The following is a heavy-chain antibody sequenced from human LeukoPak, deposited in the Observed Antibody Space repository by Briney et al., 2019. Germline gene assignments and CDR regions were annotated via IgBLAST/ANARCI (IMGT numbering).Heavy chain of an antibody. V-gene: IGHV3-21*01. Sequence: GGSLRLSCAASGFTFSSYSMNWVRQAPGKGLEWVSSISSSSSYIYYADSVKGRFTISRDNAKNSLYLQMNSLRAEDTAVYYCARGEVDYGDTGWGYWGQGTRVTVSS. J-gene: IGHJ4*02. D-gene: IGHD4-17*01. CDR1: GFTFSSYS. CDR3: ARGEVDYGDTGWGY. CDR2: ISSSSSYI.